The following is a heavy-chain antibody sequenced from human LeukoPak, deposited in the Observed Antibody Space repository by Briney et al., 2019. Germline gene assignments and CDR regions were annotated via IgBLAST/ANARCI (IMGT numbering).Heavy chain of an antibody. V-gene: IGHV4-39*01. Sequence: SETLSLTCTVSGGSISSYYWGWIRQPPGKGLEWIGSIYYSGSTFYNPSLKSRVTISVDTSKNQFSLKLSSVTAADTAVYYCARQGELLSPIDSWGQGTLVTVSS. J-gene: IGHJ4*02. CDR2: IYYSGST. CDR3: ARQGELLSPIDS. D-gene: IGHD1-26*01. CDR1: GGSISSYY.